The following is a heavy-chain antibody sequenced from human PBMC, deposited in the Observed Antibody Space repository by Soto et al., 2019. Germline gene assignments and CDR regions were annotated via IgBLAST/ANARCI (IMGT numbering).Heavy chain of an antibody. CDR3: ARAGRIDGYNYIFDY. CDR2: IYYSGST. D-gene: IGHD5-12*01. Sequence: SETLSLTCTVSGGSISSGGYYWSWIRQHPGKGLEWIGYIYYSGSTYYNPSLKSRVTISVDTSKNQFSLKLSSVTAADTAVYYCARAGRIDGYNYIFDYWGQGTLVTVSS. V-gene: IGHV4-31*03. J-gene: IGHJ4*02. CDR1: GGSISSGGYY.